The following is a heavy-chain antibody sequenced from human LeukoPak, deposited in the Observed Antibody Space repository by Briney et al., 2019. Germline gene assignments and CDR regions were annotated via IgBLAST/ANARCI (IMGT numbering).Heavy chain of an antibody. CDR2: IYHSGST. J-gene: IGHJ4*02. CDR3: ARSPLGIAPFDS. V-gene: IGHV4-30-2*01. Sequence: SETLSLTCAVSGGSISSGGYSWSWIRQPPGKGLEWIGYIYHSGSTYYNPSLKSRVTISVDRSKNQFSLKLSSVTAADTAVYYCARSPLGIAPFDSWGQGTLVAVSS. CDR1: GGSISSGGYS. D-gene: IGHD7-27*01.